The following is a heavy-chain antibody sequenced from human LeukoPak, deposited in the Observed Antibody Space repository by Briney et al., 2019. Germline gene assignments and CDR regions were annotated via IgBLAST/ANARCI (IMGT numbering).Heavy chain of an antibody. CDR1: GFTFSSYG. J-gene: IGHJ4*02. CDR3: AILKPVNPDY. CDR2: IRYDGSNK. V-gene: IGHV3-30*02. Sequence: GGSLRLSCAASGFTFSSYGMHWVRQAPGKGLEWVAFIRYDGSNKYYADSVKGRFTISRDNSKNTLYLQMNSLRAEDTAVYYCAILKPVNPDYWGQGTLVTVSS. D-gene: IGHD1-14*01.